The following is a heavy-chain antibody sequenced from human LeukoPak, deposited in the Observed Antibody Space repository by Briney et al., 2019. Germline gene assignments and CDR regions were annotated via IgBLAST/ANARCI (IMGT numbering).Heavy chain of an antibody. V-gene: IGHV3-21*01. Sequence: GVLRLSCAASGFTFSSYSMNWVRQAPGKGLEWVSSISGSSSYIYYAESVKGRFTISRDNAKNSLYLQMNSLRAEDTAVYYCAREGVGRYYGSGSYKPFDYWGQGTLVTVSS. CDR1: GFTFSSYS. J-gene: IGHJ4*02. CDR2: ISGSSSYI. D-gene: IGHD3-10*01. CDR3: AREGVGRYYGSGSYKPFDY.